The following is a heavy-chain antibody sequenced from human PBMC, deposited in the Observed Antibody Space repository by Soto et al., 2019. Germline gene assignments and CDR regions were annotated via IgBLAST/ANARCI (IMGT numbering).Heavy chain of an antibody. CDR3: AKAAVGVPAARAYYYYYMDV. D-gene: IGHD2-2*01. V-gene: IGHV3-23*01. CDR2: ISGSGGST. CDR1: GFTFSSYA. J-gene: IGHJ6*03. Sequence: EVQLLESGGGLVQPGGSLRLSCAASGFTFSSYAMSWVRQAPGKGLEWVSAISGSGGSTYYADSVKGRFTISRDNSKNTLYLQMNNLRAEDTAVYYCAKAAVGVPAARAYYYYYMDVWGEGTTVTVSS.